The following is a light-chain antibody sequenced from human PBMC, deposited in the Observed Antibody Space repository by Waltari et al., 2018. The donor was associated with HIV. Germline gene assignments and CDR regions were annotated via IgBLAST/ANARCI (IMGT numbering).Light chain of an antibody. CDR3: ASWDDALSSWL. CDR2: RND. CDR1: NSNVGKNY. V-gene: IGLV1-47*01. J-gene: IGLJ6*01. Sequence: QSGLRQPPSTSRPPGQRVVISCSGSNSNVGKNYVSWFQQLPGAAPRLLIYRNDRRPSGVPDRFTAAKSCSSASLVISGLRSDDEAEYFCASWDDALSSWLFGGGTKLTVL.